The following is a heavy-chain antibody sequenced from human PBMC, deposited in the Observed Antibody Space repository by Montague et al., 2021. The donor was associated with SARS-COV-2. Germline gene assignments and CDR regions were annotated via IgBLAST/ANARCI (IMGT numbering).Heavy chain of an antibody. D-gene: IGHD3-9*01. CDR1: GSSLSTSGMR. CDR2: IDWDDDK. Sequence: PALVKPTQTLTLTCTFSGSSLSTSGMRASWIRQPPGKALEWLARIDWDDDKFYSTSLKTRLTISKDTSKNQVVLTMTNVDPVDTATYYCARSYYDILTAYYTPFDYWGQGTLVTVSS. J-gene: IGHJ4*02. CDR3: ARSYYDILTAYYTPFDY. V-gene: IGHV2-70*04.